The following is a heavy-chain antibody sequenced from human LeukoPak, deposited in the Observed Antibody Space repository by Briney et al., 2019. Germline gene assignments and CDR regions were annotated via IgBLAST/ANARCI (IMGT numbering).Heavy chain of an antibody. V-gene: IGHV3-7*04. J-gene: IGHJ4*02. CDR1: GFPFSSHW. Sequence: GGSLRLSCVASGFPFSSHWMTWVRQAPGKGLEWVANIKQDGSKKSYVDSVKGRFTISRDNAKNSLYLQMNSLRAEDTAIYYCTRVGYIDEGIDYWGQGTLVTVSS. D-gene: IGHD5-24*01. CDR2: IKQDGSKK. CDR3: TRVGYIDEGIDY.